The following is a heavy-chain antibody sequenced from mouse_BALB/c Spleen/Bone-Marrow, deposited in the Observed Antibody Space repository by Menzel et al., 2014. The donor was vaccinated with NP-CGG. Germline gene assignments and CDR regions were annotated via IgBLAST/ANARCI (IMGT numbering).Heavy chain of an antibody. Sequence: EVKLAQSGGGFVQPGGSMKLSCVASGFTFSNYCMNWVRQSPEKGLEWVAEISFKPNNYATHYAESVKGRFTISRDDSKSSVYLQMNNLRAEDAGIYYCTRRRRGYAMDYWGQGTSVTVSS. V-gene: IGHV6-6*02. CDR3: TRRRRGYAMDY. CDR2: ISFKPNNYAT. J-gene: IGHJ4*01. CDR1: GFTFSNYC.